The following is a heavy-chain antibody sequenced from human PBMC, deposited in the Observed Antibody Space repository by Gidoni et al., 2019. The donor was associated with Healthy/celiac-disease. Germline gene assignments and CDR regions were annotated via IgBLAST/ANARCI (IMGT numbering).Heavy chain of an antibody. V-gene: IGHV4-59*01. CDR1: GGSISSYY. Sequence: QVQLQESGPGLVKPSETLSLTCTVSGGSISSYYWSWIRQPPGKGLEWIGYLYYSGSTNYNPSLKSRVTISVDTSKNQFSLKLSSVTAADTAVYYCARVPGWFGELSGPNWYFDLWGRGTLVTVSS. D-gene: IGHD3-10*01. J-gene: IGHJ2*01. CDR2: LYYSGST. CDR3: ARVPGWFGELSGPNWYFDL.